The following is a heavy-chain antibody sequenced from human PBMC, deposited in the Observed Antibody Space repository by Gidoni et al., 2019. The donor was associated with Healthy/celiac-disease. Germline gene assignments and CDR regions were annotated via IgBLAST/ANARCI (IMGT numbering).Heavy chain of an antibody. CDR3: ALSQIKVLGWFDP. CDR2: ISGSGGST. CDR1: GFPFSSYA. V-gene: IGHV3-23*01. J-gene: IGHJ5*02. Sequence: EVQLLESGGGLVQPGGSLRLSCAASGFPFSSYAMSWVRQAPGKGLEWVSAISGSGGSTYYADSVKGRFTISRDNSKNTLYLQMNSLRAEDTAVYYCALSQIKVLGWFDPWGQGTLVTVSS.